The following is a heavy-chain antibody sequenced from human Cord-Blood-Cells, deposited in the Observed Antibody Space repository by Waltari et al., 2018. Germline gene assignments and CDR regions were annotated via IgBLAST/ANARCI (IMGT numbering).Heavy chain of an antibody. V-gene: IGHV3-9*03. CDR3: AKGSSIAARDAFDI. CDR2: ISWNSGSI. CDR1: GFPFDDYA. D-gene: IGHD6-6*01. Sequence: EVQLVESGGGLVQPGRSLRLSCAASGFPFDDYAMHWVRQAPGKGLEWVSGISWNSGSIGYADSVKGRFTISRDNAKNSLYLQMNSLRAEDMALYYCAKGSSIAARDAFDIWGQGTMVTVSS. J-gene: IGHJ3*02.